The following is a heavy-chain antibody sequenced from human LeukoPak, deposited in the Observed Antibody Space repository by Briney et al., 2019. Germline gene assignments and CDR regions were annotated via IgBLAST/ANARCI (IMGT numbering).Heavy chain of an antibody. V-gene: IGHV4-34*01. Sequence: SETLSLTCTVPGGSISSHYWSWIRQPPGKGLEWIGAINESGNTNYSPSLKSRVTISVDTSKNHFSLKLSSVTAADPAVYYCAGPGAGDLDYWGQGTLVTVSS. J-gene: IGHJ4*02. CDR3: AGPGAGDLDY. D-gene: IGHD3-10*01. CDR1: GGSISSHY. CDR2: INESGNT.